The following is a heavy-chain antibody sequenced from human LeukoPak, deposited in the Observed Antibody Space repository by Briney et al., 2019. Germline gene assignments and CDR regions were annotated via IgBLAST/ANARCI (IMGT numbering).Heavy chain of an antibody. V-gene: IGHV4-39*07. Sequence: SETLSLTCTVSGVSISTSRYYWGWIRQPPGKGLEWIGEINHSGNTNYNPSLKSRVTISVDTSKNQFSLKLSSVTAADTAVYYCARDNYDFWNGPPDYWGQGTLVTVSS. J-gene: IGHJ4*02. CDR3: ARDNYDFWNGPPDY. CDR1: GVSISTSRYY. CDR2: INHSGNT. D-gene: IGHD3-3*01.